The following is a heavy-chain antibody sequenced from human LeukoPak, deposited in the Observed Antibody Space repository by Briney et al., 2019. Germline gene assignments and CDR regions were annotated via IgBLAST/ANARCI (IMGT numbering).Heavy chain of an antibody. CDR1: GLTFTDFW. J-gene: IGHJ4*02. V-gene: IGHV3-7*03. CDR3: AFGRSGRIVSPFDY. CDR2: IKPDGSEK. Sequence: GGSLRLFCAASGLTFTDFWMNWVRQAPGRGLEWVANIKPDGSEKYYVDSVKGRFAISRDNAKNEVYPEMNSLRAEDTAVYYCAFGRSGRIVSPFDYWGQGTLVTVSS. D-gene: IGHD1-26*01.